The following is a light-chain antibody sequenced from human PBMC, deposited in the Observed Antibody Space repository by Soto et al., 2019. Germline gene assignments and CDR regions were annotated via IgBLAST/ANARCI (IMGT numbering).Light chain of an antibody. Sequence: DIQMTQSPSTLSASVGDRVTITCRASQSISSWLAWYQQKPGKAPKLLIYKASSLESGVPSRFSGSGSGTEFTLTISSLQPDDSATYYCQQYETFSGTFGPGTNVDIK. CDR3: QQYETFSGT. CDR2: KAS. V-gene: IGKV1-5*03. CDR1: QSISSW. J-gene: IGKJ1*01.